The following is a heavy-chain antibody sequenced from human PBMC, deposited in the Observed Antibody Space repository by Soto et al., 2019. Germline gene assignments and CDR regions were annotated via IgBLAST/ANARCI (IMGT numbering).Heavy chain of an antibody. Sequence: GASVKVSCKTSGYTFNTYGINWVRQAPGQGLELMGWISAYDGKTTYAEKFQGRVTMTTDTSTSTAYMELRSLRSDDTAIYYCARDPHEFWTSYWFDPWGQGTTVTVYS. V-gene: IGHV1-18*01. CDR3: ARDPHEFWTSYWFDP. CDR1: GYTFNTYG. J-gene: IGHJ5*02. CDR2: ISAYDGKT. D-gene: IGHD3-3*01.